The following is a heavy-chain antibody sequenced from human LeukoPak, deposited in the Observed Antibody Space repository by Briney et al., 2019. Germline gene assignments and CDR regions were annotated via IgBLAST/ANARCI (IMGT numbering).Heavy chain of an antibody. CDR3: ARDSGSGWYGIDY. Sequence: ASVTVSCKGSGYTFTGYYMHWVGQAPGQGLEWMGWINPNSGGTNSAQKFQGRVTMTRDTSISTAYMELSRLRSDDTAVYYCARDSGSGWYGIDYWGQGTLVTVSS. CDR1: GYTFTGYY. D-gene: IGHD6-19*01. CDR2: INPNSGGT. J-gene: IGHJ4*02. V-gene: IGHV1-2*02.